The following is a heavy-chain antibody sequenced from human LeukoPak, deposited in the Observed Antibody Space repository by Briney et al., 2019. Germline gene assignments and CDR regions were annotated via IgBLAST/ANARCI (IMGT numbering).Heavy chain of an antibody. J-gene: IGHJ4*02. CDR2: IWYDGSNK. CDR1: GFTFSNYG. CDR3: AKDAPYSLDY. Sequence: GRSLRLSCAASGFTFSNYGVHWVRQAPGKGLEWVAIIWYDGSNKNYADSVKGRFTISRDNSKNTLYLQMNSLRAEDTAVYYCAKDAPYSLDYWGQGTQVTVSS. V-gene: IGHV3-33*06. D-gene: IGHD2-15*01.